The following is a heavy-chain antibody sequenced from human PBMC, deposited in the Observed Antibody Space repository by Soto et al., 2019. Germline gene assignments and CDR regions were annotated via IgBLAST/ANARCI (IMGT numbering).Heavy chain of an antibody. CDR2: IIPIFGTA. Sequence: SVKVSCKASGGTFSSYAISWVRQAPGQGLEWMGGIIPIFGTANYAQKFQGRVTITADESTSTAYMELSSLRSEDTAVYYCARSQAPQLERRSLLDYWGQGTLVTVSS. CDR1: GGTFSSYA. CDR3: ARSQAPQLERRSLLDY. V-gene: IGHV1-69*13. J-gene: IGHJ4*02. D-gene: IGHD1-1*01.